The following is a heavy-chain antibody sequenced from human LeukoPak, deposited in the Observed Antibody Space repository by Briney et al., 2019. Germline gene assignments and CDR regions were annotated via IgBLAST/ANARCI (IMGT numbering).Heavy chain of an antibody. J-gene: IGHJ6*04. CDR2: IYYSGST. CDR3: ARAALNWNRGDV. D-gene: IGHD1-20*01. CDR1: GGSISSHY. Sequence: PSETLSLTCTVSGGSISSHYWSWIRQPPGKGLEWIGYIYYSGSTYYNPSLKSRVTISVDTSKNQFSLKLSSVTAADTAVYYCARAALNWNRGDVWGKGTTVTVSS. V-gene: IGHV4-59*11.